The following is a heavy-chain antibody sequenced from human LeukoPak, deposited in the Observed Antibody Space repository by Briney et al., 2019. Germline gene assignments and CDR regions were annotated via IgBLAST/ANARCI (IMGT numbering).Heavy chain of an antibody. CDR2: IIPIFGTA. D-gene: IGHD3-3*01. J-gene: IGHJ6*03. CDR3: ARAIFGVRLFSYYYYMDV. CDR1: GATFTSYP. Sequence: SVKVSCKSSGATFTSYPISWVRQAPGQGLEWMGGIIPIFGTANDAQKFQGRLTITTDESTSTAYMELSSLRSEDTAVYYCARAIFGVRLFSYYYYMDVWGKGTTVTVSS. V-gene: IGHV1-69*05.